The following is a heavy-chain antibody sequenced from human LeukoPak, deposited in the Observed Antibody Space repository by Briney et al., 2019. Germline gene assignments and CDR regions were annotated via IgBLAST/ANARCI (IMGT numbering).Heavy chain of an antibody. CDR1: GYTFTSYG. D-gene: IGHD6-13*01. CDR3: ASQQQLVRHDAFDI. J-gene: IGHJ3*02. CDR2: ISAYNGNT. V-gene: IGHV1-18*01. Sequence: ASVKVSCKAPGYTFTSYGISWVRQAPGQGLGWMGWISAYNGNTNYAQKLQGRVTMTTDTSTSTAYMELRSLRSDDTAVYYCASQQQLVRHDAFDIWGQGTMVTVSS.